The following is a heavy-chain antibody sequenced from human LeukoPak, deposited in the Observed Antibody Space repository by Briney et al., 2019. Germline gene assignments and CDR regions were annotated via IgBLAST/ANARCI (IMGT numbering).Heavy chain of an antibody. D-gene: IGHD6-25*01. Sequence: GGSLRLSCVASGFTFSTYGMPWVRQAPGKGLEWVAVIWYDGSNKYYGDSVKGRFTISRDNSKNTLYLQMNSLQAEDTAVYYCARDSGHAFDIWGQGTMVTVSS. CDR2: IWYDGSNK. CDR1: GFTFSTYG. J-gene: IGHJ3*02. V-gene: IGHV3-33*01. CDR3: ARDSGHAFDI.